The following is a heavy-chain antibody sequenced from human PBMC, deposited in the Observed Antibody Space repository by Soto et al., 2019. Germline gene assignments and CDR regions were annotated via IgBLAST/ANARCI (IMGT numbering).Heavy chain of an antibody. Sequence: GGSLRLSCAASGFTFSSYWMSWVRQAPGKGLEWVANIKQDGSEKYYVDSVEGRFTISRDNAKNSLYLQMNSLRAEDTAVYYCARESRVTMIVVVIPPDYWGQGTLVTVSS. CDR1: GFTFSSYW. D-gene: IGHD3-22*01. CDR2: IKQDGSEK. V-gene: IGHV3-7*03. CDR3: ARESRVTMIVVVIPPDY. J-gene: IGHJ4*02.